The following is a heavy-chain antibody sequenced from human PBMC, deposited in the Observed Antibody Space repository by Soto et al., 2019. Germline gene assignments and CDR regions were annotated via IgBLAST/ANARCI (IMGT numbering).Heavy chain of an antibody. CDR2: IYYSGST. V-gene: IGHV4-31*03. CDR3: ARVPPLRYFDWLENYGMDV. Sequence: QVQLQESGPGLVKPSQTLSLTCTVSVGSISSGGYYWSWIRQHPGKGLEWIGYIYYSGSTYYNPSLKSRVTISVDTSKNQFSLKLSSVTAADTAVYYCARVPPLRYFDWLENYGMDVWGQGTTVTVSS. CDR1: VGSISSGGYY. D-gene: IGHD3-9*01. J-gene: IGHJ6*02.